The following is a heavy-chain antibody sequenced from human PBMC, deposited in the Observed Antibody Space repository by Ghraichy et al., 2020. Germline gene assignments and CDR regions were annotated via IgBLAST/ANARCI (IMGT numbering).Heavy chain of an antibody. V-gene: IGHV3-74*01. CDR3: ATGRGHYYDS. CDR1: GSTFGSYW. Sequence: GESLRLSCAASGSTFGSYWMHWVRQVPGKGLVWVSRINGDGSSTIYADSVAGRFTISRDNAKYTLYLQMNSLRVEDTAVYYCATGRGHYYDSWGQGTLVTVSS. CDR2: INGDGSST. J-gene: IGHJ4*02.